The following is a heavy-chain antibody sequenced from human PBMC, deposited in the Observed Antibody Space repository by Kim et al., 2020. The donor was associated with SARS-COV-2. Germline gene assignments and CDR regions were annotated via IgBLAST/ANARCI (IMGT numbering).Heavy chain of an antibody. CDR2: INPNSGGT. D-gene: IGHD6-19*01. Sequence: ASVKVSCKASGYTFTGYYMHWVRQAPGQGLEWMGWINPNSGGTNYAQKFQGRVTMTRDTSISTAYMDLSRLRSDDTAVYYCARDPSGWYSFDYWGQGTLVTVSS. CDR3: ARDPSGWYSFDY. V-gene: IGHV1-2*02. CDR1: GYTFTGYY. J-gene: IGHJ4*02.